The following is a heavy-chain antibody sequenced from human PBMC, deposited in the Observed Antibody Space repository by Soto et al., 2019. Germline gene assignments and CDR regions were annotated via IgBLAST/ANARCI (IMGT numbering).Heavy chain of an antibody. Sequence: QVQLVQSGPEVKKPGASVKVSCKTSGYSFTSYAITWVRQAPGQGLEWRGWISPYNDDSNYAKTFEGRVTMTPDTATRTAHMELRSLGSDDSAVYYCARVEGWYNYYYYAMDVWGQGTTFPVS. CDR3: ARVEGWYNYYYYAMDV. D-gene: IGHD1-1*01. CDR1: GYSFTSYA. CDR2: ISPYNDDS. J-gene: IGHJ6*02. V-gene: IGHV1-18*01.